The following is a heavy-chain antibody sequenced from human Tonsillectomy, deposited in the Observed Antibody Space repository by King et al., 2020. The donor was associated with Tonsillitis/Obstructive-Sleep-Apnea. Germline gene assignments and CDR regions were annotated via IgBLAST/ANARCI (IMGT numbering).Heavy chain of an antibody. CDR2: IYYSGST. Sequence: VQLQESGPGLVKPSETLSLTCTVSGGSVSSGSYYWSWIRQPPGKGLEWIGYIYYSGSTNYNPSLKSRVTISVDTSKNQFSLKLSSVTAADTAVYYCARAGMDIVDVCFDYWGQGTLVTVSS. CDR1: GGSVSSGSYY. D-gene: IGHD5-12*01. V-gene: IGHV4-61*01. J-gene: IGHJ4*02. CDR3: ARAGMDIVDVCFDY.